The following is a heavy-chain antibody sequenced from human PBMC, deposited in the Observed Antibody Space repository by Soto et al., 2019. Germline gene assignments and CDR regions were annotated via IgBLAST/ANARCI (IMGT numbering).Heavy chain of an antibody. CDR3: ASGVREYSSAPPHF. CDR1: GGSFSTHV. Sequence: QVQLVQSGAEVKKPGSSVTVSCKAFGGSFSTHVVNWVRQAPGQGLEWVGLIIPVFGTTDYAQHFQGRVTITADEPTRTAFLEVSSLRSEDTAVYYWASGVREYSSAPPHFWGQGTLVSVSS. V-gene: IGHV1-69*01. J-gene: IGHJ4*02. D-gene: IGHD5-12*01. CDR2: IIPVFGTT.